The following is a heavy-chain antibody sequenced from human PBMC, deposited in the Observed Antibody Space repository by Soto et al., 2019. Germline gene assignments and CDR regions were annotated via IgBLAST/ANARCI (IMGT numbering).Heavy chain of an antibody. J-gene: IGHJ2*01. CDR2: VYTGGNG. V-gene: IGHV3-53*02. CDR3: ARVWGWHFDL. CDR1: GFTVSSYY. Sequence: EVHVVESGGGLIQPGGSLRLSCAASGFTVSSYYMTWVRQAPGKGLQWVAVVYTGGNGNYADSVRGRITVSRDSSENTVFLQVNSLRAEDTAVYYCARVWGWHFDLWGRGTLVTVSS. D-gene: IGHD7-27*01.